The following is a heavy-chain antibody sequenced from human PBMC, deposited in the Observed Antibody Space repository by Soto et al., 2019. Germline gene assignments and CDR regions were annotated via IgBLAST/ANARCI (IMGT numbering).Heavy chain of an antibody. CDR1: GFTFSNAW. CDR3: TTGCSSTSCYLRYYYYGMDV. V-gene: IGHV3-15*07. CDR2: IKSKTDGGTT. J-gene: IGHJ6*02. Sequence: GGSLRLSCAASGFTFSNAWMNWVRQAPGKGLEWVGRIKSKTDGGTTDYAAPVKGRFTISRDDSKNTLYLQMNSLKTEDTAVYYCTTGCSSTSCYLRYYYYGMDVWGHGTTVTVSS. D-gene: IGHD2-2*01.